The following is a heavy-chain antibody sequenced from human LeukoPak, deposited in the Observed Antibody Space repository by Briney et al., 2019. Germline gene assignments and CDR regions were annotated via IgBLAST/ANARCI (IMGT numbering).Heavy chain of an antibody. CDR1: GFTFSSYA. CDR2: ISYDGSNK. D-gene: IGHD5-18*01. J-gene: IGHJ4*02. CDR3: ARDRVGGYSYGSRNYFDY. Sequence: GGSLRLSCAASGFTFSSYAMHWVRQAPGKGLEWVAVISYDGSNKYYADSVKGRFTISRDNSKNTLYLQMNSLRAEDTAVYYCARDRVGGYSYGSRNYFDYWGQGTLVTVSS. V-gene: IGHV3-30*04.